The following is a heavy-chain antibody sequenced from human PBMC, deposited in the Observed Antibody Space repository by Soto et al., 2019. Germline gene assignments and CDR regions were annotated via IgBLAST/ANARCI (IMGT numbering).Heavy chain of an antibody. Sequence: GGSLRLSCAASGFTFSSYGMHWVRQAPGKGLEWVAVIWYDGSNKYYADSVKGRFTISRDNSKNTLYLQMNSLRAEDTAVYYCXRGQLPTANWFDPWGQGTLVTVSS. V-gene: IGHV3-33*01. CDR2: IWYDGSNK. CDR1: GFTFSSYG. J-gene: IGHJ5*02. CDR3: XRGQLPTANWFDP. D-gene: IGHD2-2*01.